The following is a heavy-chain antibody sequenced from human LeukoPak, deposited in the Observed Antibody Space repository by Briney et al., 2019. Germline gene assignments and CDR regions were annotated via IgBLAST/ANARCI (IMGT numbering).Heavy chain of an antibody. V-gene: IGHV3-15*01. Sequence: GGSLRLSCAASRFTFSNAWMSWVRQAPGKGLEWVGHIKSKTDGRTTDYAAPVKGRFTISRDDSKNTLYLQMNNLKTEDTAVYYCTTDRDYGDYPEYYFDYWGQGTLVTVSS. CDR3: TTDRDYGDYPEYYFDY. CDR2: IKSKTDGRTT. J-gene: IGHJ4*02. D-gene: IGHD4-17*01. CDR1: RFTFSNAW.